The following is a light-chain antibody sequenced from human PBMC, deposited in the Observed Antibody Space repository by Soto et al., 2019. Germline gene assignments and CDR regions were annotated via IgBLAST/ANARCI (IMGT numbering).Light chain of an antibody. CDR2: EGN. Sequence: QSVVTQPASVSGSSGQSITLSCTGSSRGVGGYRLVSWYQCHPGKVPKLIIYEGNKRPSGVSNRFSGSEPGNTASLTISGLQAEDEADYYCCSSAPSRTVVFGTGTKVTVL. V-gene: IGLV2-23*01. CDR3: CSSAPSRTVV. J-gene: IGLJ1*01. CDR1: SRGVGGYRL.